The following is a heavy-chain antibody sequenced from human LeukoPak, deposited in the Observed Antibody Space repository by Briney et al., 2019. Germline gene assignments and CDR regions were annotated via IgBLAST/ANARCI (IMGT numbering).Heavy chain of an antibody. D-gene: IGHD2-2*01. V-gene: IGHV4-34*01. CDR2: INHSGST. CDR3: ARDPGVVDHNWFDP. CDR1: GGSFSGYY. J-gene: IGHJ5*02. Sequence: SETLSLTCAVYGGSFSGYYWSWIRQPPGKGLEWIGEINHSGSTNYNPSLKSRVTISVDTSKNQFSLKLSSVTAADTAVYYCARDPGVVDHNWFDPWGQGTLVTVSS.